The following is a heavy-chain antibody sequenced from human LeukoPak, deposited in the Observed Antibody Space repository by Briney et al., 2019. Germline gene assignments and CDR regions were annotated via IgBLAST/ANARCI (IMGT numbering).Heavy chain of an antibody. CDR3: ARGSYDILTGYFNWFDP. CDR1: GYTFTSYG. D-gene: IGHD3-9*01. CDR2: ISAYSGNT. V-gene: IGHV1-18*04. Sequence: ASVKVSCKASGYTFTSYGISWVRQAPGQGLEWMGWISAYSGNTNYAQKLQGRVTMTTDTSTSTAYMELRSLRSDDTAVYYCARGSYDILTGYFNWFDPWGQGTLVTVSS. J-gene: IGHJ5*02.